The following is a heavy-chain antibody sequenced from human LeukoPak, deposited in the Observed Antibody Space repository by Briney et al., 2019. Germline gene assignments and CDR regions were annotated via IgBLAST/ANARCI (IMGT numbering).Heavy chain of an antibody. CDR3: ARLRDWFDP. CDR1: GGSISSHY. D-gene: IGHD5-24*01. J-gene: IGHJ5*02. CDR2: IYYSGST. Sequence: SETVSLTCTVSGGSISSHYWSGIRQPPGKRLEWIGYIYYSGSTNYNPSLKSRVTMSVDTSKNEFSLKLSSVSAAYTAVYYCARLRDWFDPWGQGTLVTVSS. V-gene: IGHV4-59*11.